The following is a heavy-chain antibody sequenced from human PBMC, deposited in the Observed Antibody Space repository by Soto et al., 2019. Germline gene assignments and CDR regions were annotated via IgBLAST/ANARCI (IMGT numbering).Heavy chain of an antibody. CDR2: IYSGGST. V-gene: IGHV3-53*01. CDR3: AREQIGPLDAFDI. Sequence: GGSLRLSCAASGFTVISNYMSWVLQAPGKGLEWVSVIYSGGSTYYADSVKGRFTISRDNSKDTLYLQMNSLRAEDTAVYYCAREQIGPLDAFDIWGQGTMVTVSS. J-gene: IGHJ3*02. CDR1: GFTVISNY.